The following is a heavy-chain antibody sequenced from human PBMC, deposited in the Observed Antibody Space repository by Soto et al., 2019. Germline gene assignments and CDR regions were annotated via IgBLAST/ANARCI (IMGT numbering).Heavy chain of an antibody. J-gene: IGHJ6*03. D-gene: IGHD2-21*02. V-gene: IGHV4-59*08. Sequence: ASETLSLTCTVSGGSISSYYWSWIRPPPGKGLEWIGYIYYSGSTNYNPSLKSRVTISVDTSKNQFSLKLSSVTAADTAVYHCAIQIPPGGGDDYYYIDVWGKGTTVTVSS. CDR3: AIQIPPGGGDDYYYIDV. CDR2: IYYSGST. CDR1: GGSISSYY.